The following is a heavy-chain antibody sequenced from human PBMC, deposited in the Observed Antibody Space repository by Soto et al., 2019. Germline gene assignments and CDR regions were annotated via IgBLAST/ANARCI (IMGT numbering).Heavy chain of an antibody. V-gene: IGHV1-18*01. CDR2: INVYNGNT. CDR1: GYTFTNYG. CDR3: ARGVGSGSYYNQYNWFDP. J-gene: IGHJ5*02. Sequence: QVQLVQSGGEVKKPGASVKVSCKASGYTFTNYGISWVRQAPGQGLEWMGWINVYNGNTKYAQKVQGRVTMTTDKXTXTXXMALRSLRADDTAVYYCARGVGSGSYYNQYNWFDPWGQGTLVTVSS. D-gene: IGHD3-10*01.